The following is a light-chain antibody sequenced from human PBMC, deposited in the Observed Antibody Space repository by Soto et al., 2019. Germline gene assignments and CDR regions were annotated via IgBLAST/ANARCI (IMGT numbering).Light chain of an antibody. CDR1: SGHSTYA. V-gene: IGLV4-69*01. CDR3: QTWGSENYVV. J-gene: IGLJ2*01. CDR2: VNSDGRH. Sequence: QPVLTQSPSASASPGASVKLTCTLSSGHSTYAIAWHQQQPEKGPRFLMKVNSDGRHIKGDGVPDRFSGSSSGAERYLTLSSLQSDEEADYYCQTWGSENYVVFGGWTKLTVL.